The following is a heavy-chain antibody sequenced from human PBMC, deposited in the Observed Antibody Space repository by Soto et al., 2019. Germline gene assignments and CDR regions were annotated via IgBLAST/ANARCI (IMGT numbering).Heavy chain of an antibody. V-gene: IGHV5-51*01. CDR2: IYPGDSDT. CDR1: GYSFASYW. CDR3: ARPGSGSYLGDYYYYGMDV. D-gene: IGHD1-26*01. Sequence: GESLKISCKGSGYSFASYWIGWVRQMPGKGLEWMGIIYPGDSDTRYSPSFQGQVTISADKSISTAYLQWSSLKASDTAMYYCARPGSGSYLGDYYYYGMDVWGQGTTVTVSS. J-gene: IGHJ6*02.